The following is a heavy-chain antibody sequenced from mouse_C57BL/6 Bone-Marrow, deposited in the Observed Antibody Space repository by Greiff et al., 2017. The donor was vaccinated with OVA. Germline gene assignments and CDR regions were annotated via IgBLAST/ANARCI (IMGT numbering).Heavy chain of an antibody. CDR1: GYSFTGYY. CDR2: FNPSTGGT. Sequence: VQLQQSGPELVKPGASVKISCKASGYSFTGYYMNWVKQSPEKSLEWIGEFNPSTGGTTYNQKFKAKATLTVDKSSSTAYMQLKSLTSEDSAVYYCARGDDSYAMDYWGQGTSVTVSS. CDR3: ARGDDSYAMDY. J-gene: IGHJ4*01. V-gene: IGHV1-42*01.